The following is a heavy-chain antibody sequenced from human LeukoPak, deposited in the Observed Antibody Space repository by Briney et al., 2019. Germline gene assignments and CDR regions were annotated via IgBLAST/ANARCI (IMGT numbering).Heavy chain of an antibody. Sequence: PGGSLRLSCAASGFIFSSYAMHWVRQAPGKRLEWVAVISYDGSKKYYADSVKGRFTISRDNSKNTLYLQMNSLRAEDTAVYYCARDKDYVRYYYMDVWGKGTTVTVSS. CDR2: ISYDGSKK. J-gene: IGHJ6*03. CDR3: ARDKDYVRYYYMDV. V-gene: IGHV3-30*01. CDR1: GFIFSSYA. D-gene: IGHD3-16*01.